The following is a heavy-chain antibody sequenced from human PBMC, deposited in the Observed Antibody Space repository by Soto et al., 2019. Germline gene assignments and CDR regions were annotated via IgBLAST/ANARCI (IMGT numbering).Heavy chain of an antibody. CDR2: IYYSGST. CDR1: GGSISSGDYY. CDR3: ARVLRPRIFWSGPLTGNWFDP. J-gene: IGHJ5*02. D-gene: IGHD3-3*01. V-gene: IGHV4-30-4*01. Sequence: PSETLSLTCTVSGGSISSGDYYWSWIRQPPGKGLEWIGYIYYSGSTYYNPSLKSRVTISVDTSKNQFSLKLSSVTAADTAVYYCARVLRPRIFWSGPLTGNWFDPWGQGTLVTVSS.